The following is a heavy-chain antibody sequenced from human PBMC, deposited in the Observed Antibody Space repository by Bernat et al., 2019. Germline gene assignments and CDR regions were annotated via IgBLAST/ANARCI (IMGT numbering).Heavy chain of an antibody. D-gene: IGHD1-7*01. J-gene: IGHJ5*02. V-gene: IGHV1-18*01. Sequence: QVQLVQSGAEVKKPGSSLKVSCKASGYTFTSYGISWVRQAPGQGLEWMGWIIAYNGNTNYAQTLQGKDTMTTDTSTRTAYMELRSMRADDTAVYYCARETIDWFDPWGQGTLVTVSS. CDR1: GYTFTSYG. CDR3: ARETIDWFDP. CDR2: IIAYNGNT.